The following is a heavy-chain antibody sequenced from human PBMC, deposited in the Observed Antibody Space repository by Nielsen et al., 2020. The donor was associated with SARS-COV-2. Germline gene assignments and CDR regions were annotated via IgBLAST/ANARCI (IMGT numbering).Heavy chain of an antibody. CDR1: GYRFTRYA. CDR2: INTNTGHP. D-gene: IGHD3-22*01. CDR3: ARGSNGYDTSGFDY. J-gene: IGHJ4*02. V-gene: IGHV7-4-1*02. Sequence: ASVKVSCKASGYRFTRYALNWVRQAPGQGLEWMGWINTNTGHPMYAQDFTGRFVFSLDTSVSTAYLQITSLKAEDTAVYYCARGSNGYDTSGFDYWGQGTLATVSS.